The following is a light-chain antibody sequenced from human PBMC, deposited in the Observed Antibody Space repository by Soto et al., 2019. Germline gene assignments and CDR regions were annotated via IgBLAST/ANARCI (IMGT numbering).Light chain of an antibody. CDR3: QQYGSSRT. V-gene: IGKV3-20*01. Sequence: EIGLTQSPGTLSLSKGERATLSCRASQTVSSSYLAWYQQNPGQAPRLLIYGASSRATGIPDRFSGSGSGTDFTLTISRLEPEDFAVYYCQQYGSSRTFGQGTKVDIK. CDR2: GAS. CDR1: QTVSSSY. J-gene: IGKJ1*01.